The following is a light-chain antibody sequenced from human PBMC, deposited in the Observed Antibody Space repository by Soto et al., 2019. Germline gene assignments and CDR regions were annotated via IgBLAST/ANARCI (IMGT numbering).Light chain of an antibody. Sequence: ETVLTQYPGTLSLSPGERATLSCRASQTIRSNSLAWYRQTPGQAPRLLIYGASNRATGIADRFSGSGYGTDFTLIISSLEPEDFALYYCQQYGSSPWTFGQGTKVEIK. J-gene: IGKJ1*01. CDR1: QTIRSNS. CDR2: GAS. V-gene: IGKV3-20*01. CDR3: QQYGSSPWT.